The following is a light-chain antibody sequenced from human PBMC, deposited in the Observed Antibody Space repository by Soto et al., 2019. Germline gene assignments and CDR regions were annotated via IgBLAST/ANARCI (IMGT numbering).Light chain of an antibody. CDR3: APWDHSLGANV. CDR1: NSNIGTNT. V-gene: IGLV1-44*01. CDR2: TNN. Sequence: QSALTQPPSASATPGQRVTISCSGSNSNIGTNTVNWYQQLPGTAPRLLIYTNNQRPSGVPQRFSGSKTGTSASLAIGGLQSEDGADYYCAPWDHSLGANVCGTGTEGTVL. J-gene: IGLJ1*01.